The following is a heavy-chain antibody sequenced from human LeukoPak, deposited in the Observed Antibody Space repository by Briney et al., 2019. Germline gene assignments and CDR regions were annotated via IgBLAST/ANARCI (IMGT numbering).Heavy chain of an antibody. CDR1: RYTFTSYY. J-gene: IGHJ4*02. D-gene: IGHD3-10*01. Sequence: ASVKVSCKASRYTFTSYYMHWVRQAPGRGLEWMGWMNPISGATNYAQKFQGRVTMTRDTSISTAYMELSRLRSDDTAVYYCAREKGGSGSYYTNKPLDYWGQGTLVTVSS. V-gene: IGHV1-2*02. CDR3: AREKGGSGSYYTNKPLDY. CDR2: MNPISGAT.